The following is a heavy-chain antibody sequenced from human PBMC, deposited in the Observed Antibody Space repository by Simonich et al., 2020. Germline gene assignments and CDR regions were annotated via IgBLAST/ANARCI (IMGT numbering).Heavy chain of an antibody. CDR3: AKDLGERITMIVVVIDAFDI. CDR2: ISGSGGST. V-gene: IGHV3-23*01. D-gene: IGHD3-22*01. CDR1: GFTFSSYA. Sequence: GGGVVQPGGSLRLSCAASGFTFSSYAMSWVRQAPGKGLEWVSAISGSGGSTYYADSVKGRFTNYRDNSKNTLYLQMNSLRAEDTAVYYCAKDLGERITMIVVVIDAFDIWGQGTMVTVSS. J-gene: IGHJ3*02.